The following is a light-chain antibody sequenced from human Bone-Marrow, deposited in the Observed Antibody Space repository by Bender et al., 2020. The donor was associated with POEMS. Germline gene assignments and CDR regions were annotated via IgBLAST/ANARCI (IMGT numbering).Light chain of an antibody. J-gene: IGLJ3*02. CDR2: SIH. Sequence: QSVLTQPPSASGTPGQRVTISCSGGSSNIGAHAVNWYQHLPGTAPKLLFYSIHRRPPEVPSRFSGSMSGTSASLVISGLQSEDEADDYCGLWDGSLNGWVVGGGTKLTVL. CDR1: SSNIGAHA. V-gene: IGLV1-44*01. CDR3: GLWDGSLNGWV.